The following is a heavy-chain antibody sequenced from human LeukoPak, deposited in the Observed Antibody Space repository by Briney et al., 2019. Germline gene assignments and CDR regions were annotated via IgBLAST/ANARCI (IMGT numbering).Heavy chain of an antibody. V-gene: IGHV3-21*01. J-gene: IGHJ4*02. CDR3: ARGVIQLLDY. CDR1: GFTFSSYS. CDR2: ISSSSSYI. D-gene: IGHD5-18*01. Sequence: GGSLRLSCAAPGFTFSSYSMNWVRQAPGKGLEWVSFISSSSSYIYYADSVKGRFTISRDNAKNSLYLQMNSLRAEDTAVYYCARGVIQLLDYWGQGTLVTVSS.